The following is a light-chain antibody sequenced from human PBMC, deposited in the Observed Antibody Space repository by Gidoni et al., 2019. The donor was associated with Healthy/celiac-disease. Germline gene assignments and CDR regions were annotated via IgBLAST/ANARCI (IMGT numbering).Light chain of an antibody. CDR1: QSVSSY. CDR3: QQRSNWPSFT. CDR2: DAT. J-gene: IGKJ4*01. Sequence: EMVMTQSPATLASSPGELATRSCRASQSVSSYLACYQQKPGQAPRLLIYDATNSATGIPARFSGCVSATDFTLIISSLEPEDFAVSYCQQRSNWPSFTFGGGTKVEIK. V-gene: IGKV3-11*01.